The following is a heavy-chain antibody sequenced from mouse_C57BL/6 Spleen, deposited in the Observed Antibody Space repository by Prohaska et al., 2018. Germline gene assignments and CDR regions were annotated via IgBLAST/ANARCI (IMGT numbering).Heavy chain of an antibody. CDR1: GYTFTDYY. V-gene: IGHV1-26*01. CDR2: INPNNGGT. J-gene: IGHJ4*01. Sequence: SGYTFTDYYMNWVKQSHGNSLEWIGDINPNNGGTSYNQKFKGKATLTVEKSSSTAYREYRSITSEESAVYYSARGDYYAMDYWGQGTSVTVSS. CDR3: ARGDYYAMDY.